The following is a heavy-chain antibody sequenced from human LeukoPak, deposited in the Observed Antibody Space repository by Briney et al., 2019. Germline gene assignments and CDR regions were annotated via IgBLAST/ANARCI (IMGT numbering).Heavy chain of an antibody. CDR2: ILYSGNT. CDR1: GGSISSNDYY. D-gene: IGHD2-15*01. J-gene: IGHJ4*02. V-gene: IGHV4-39*02. Sequence: SETLSLTCTVSGGSISSNDYYWGWIRQPPGKGLEWIGNILYSGNTFYHPSLKCRITIAVDTSKNQFSLKLSSVTAADTAVYYCARDRWDIGGSSGDEYYFDYWGQGSLVTVSS. CDR3: ARDRWDIGGSSGDEYYFDY.